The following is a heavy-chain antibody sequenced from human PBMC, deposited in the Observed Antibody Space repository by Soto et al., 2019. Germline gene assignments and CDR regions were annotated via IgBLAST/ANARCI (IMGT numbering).Heavy chain of an antibody. J-gene: IGHJ5*02. CDR1: GFTFSSYA. CDR3: VRSPGFPSPTLSSWFDP. V-gene: IGHV3-21*01. Sequence: PGGSLRLSCAASGFTFSSYAMSWVRQAPGKGLEWVSIISVSGSETYYVDSVKGRFTISRDNAKDSLYLQMNSLRVEDTAVYYCVRSPGFPSPTLSSWFDPWGQGTLVTVSS. CDR2: ISVSGSET.